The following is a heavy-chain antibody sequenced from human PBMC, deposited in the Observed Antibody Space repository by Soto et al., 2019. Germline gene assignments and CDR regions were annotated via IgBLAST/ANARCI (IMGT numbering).Heavy chain of an antibody. J-gene: IGHJ4*02. CDR1: GYSFTSYW. CDR2: IYPGDSDT. CDR3: ARRPGYYGAGSSYYFDF. Sequence: EVQLVQSGAEVKKPGESLKISCKGSGYSFTSYWIGWVRQMPGKGLEWMGIIYPGDSDTRYSPSFQGQVTISADKSISTAYLQWSSLKASDTAMYYCARRPGYYGAGSSYYFDFWGQGPLVTVSS. D-gene: IGHD3-10*01. V-gene: IGHV5-51*01.